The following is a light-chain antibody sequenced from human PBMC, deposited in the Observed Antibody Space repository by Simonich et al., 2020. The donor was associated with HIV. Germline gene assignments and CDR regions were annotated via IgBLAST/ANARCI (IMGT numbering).Light chain of an antibody. Sequence: EIMMTQSPTFTSVTPKEKVTITCRDSPRIGSCLHWYQQKPDQSPKILIKYASQAISGVPSRFSGSGSGTDFTLTINSLEAEDAATYYCHQSSSLWTFGQGTKVEIK. V-gene: IGKV6-21*02. CDR1: PRIGSC. CDR2: YAS. CDR3: HQSSSLWT. J-gene: IGKJ1*01.